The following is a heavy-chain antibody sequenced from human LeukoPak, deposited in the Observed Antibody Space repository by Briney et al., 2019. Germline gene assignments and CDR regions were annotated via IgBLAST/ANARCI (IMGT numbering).Heavy chain of an antibody. V-gene: IGHV1-2*02. CDR2: INPNSGGT. Sequence: ASVKVSCKAPGYTFTGYYMHWVRQAPGQGLEWMGWINPNSGGTNYAQKFQGRVTMTRDTSISTAYMELSRLRSDDTAVYYCARGLQLWSDVFDYWGQGTLVTVSS. J-gene: IGHJ4*02. D-gene: IGHD5-18*01. CDR1: GYTFTGYY. CDR3: ARGLQLWSDVFDY.